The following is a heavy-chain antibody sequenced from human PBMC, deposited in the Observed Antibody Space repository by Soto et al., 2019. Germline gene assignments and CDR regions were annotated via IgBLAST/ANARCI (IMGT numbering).Heavy chain of an antibody. CDR2: INAGNGNT. CDR3: ATRYCSGGSCYPVRVDWFDP. D-gene: IGHD2-15*01. Sequence: ASVKVSCKASGYTFTNYATHWVRQAPGQRLEWMGWINAGNGNTIYAQKFQGRVTMTEDTSTDTAYMELSSLRSEDTAVYYCATRYCSGGSCYPVRVDWFDPWGQGTLVTVSS. CDR1: GYTFTNYA. V-gene: IGHV1-3*01. J-gene: IGHJ5*02.